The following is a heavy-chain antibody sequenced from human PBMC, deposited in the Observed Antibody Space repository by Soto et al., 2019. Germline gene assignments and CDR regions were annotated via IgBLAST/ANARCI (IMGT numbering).Heavy chain of an antibody. D-gene: IGHD4-17*01. CDR2: ISNSRSYI. J-gene: IGHJ6*02. Sequence: EVQLVESGGGLVKPGGSLRLSCAASGFTFSSYSMNWVRQAPGKGLEWVSSISNSRSYIYYADSVKGRFTISRDNAKNSLYLQMYSLRAEDTAVYYCGRKGYGDFGGMDVWGQGTTVTVSS. CDR3: GRKGYGDFGGMDV. V-gene: IGHV3-21*01. CDR1: GFTFSSYS.